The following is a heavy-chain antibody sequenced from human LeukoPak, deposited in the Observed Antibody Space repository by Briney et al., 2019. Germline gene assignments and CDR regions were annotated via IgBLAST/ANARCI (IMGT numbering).Heavy chain of an antibody. Sequence: SETLSLNCAVSGDSINYSRYYWGWIRQALGKGLEWLGLIYYSGSTSYNPSLKGRITMSVDTSKNQFSLKLRSVTAADSAVYYCARRPPWWQDPGIAVDIWSQGTMVTVSS. CDR2: IYYSGST. CDR1: GDSINYSRYY. D-gene: IGHD2-15*01. J-gene: IGHJ3*02. V-gene: IGHV4-39*01. CDR3: ARRPPWWQDPGIAVDI.